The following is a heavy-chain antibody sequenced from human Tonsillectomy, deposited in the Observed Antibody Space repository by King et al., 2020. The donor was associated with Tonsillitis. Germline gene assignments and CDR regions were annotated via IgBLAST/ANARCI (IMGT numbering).Heavy chain of an antibody. Sequence: VQLVESGGGLVQPGGSLRLSCAASGFTFSNYWMHWVRQTPGKGLVWVSRINIDVSGTSYADSVKGRFTISRDNAKNTLYLQLNSLRAEDTSVYYGAGGYCSSTSCSDAFDCWGRGTMVTVSS. CDR3: AGGYCSSTSCSDAFDC. J-gene: IGHJ3*01. V-gene: IGHV3-74*01. CDR2: INIDVSGT. D-gene: IGHD2-2*01. CDR1: GFTFSNYW.